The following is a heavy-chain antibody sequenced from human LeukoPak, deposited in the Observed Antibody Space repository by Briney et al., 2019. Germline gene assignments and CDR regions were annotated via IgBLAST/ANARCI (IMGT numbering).Heavy chain of an antibody. J-gene: IGHJ4*02. Sequence: PGGSLRLSCAASGFTFSSYAMSWVRQAPGKGLEWVSAISGSGGSTYYADSVKGRFTISRDKSKNTLYLQMNSLRAEDTAVYYCAKDLRLITVAGYDYWGQGTLVTVSS. D-gene: IGHD6-19*01. CDR2: ISGSGGST. CDR3: AKDLRLITVAGYDY. CDR1: GFTFSSYA. V-gene: IGHV3-23*01.